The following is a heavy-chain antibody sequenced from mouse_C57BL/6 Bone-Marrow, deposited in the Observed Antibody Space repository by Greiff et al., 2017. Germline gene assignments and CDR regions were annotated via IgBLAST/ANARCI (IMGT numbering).Heavy chain of an antibody. Sequence: QVQLQQPGAELVRPGTSVKLSCKASGYTFTSYWMHWVKQRPGQGLEWIGVIDPSDSYTNYNQKFKGKATLTVDTSSSTAYMQLSSLTSEDSAVYYCARSDYSNYEYFDYWGQGTTLTVSS. CDR1: GYTFTSYW. CDR2: IDPSDSYT. D-gene: IGHD2-5*01. CDR3: ARSDYSNYEYFDY. V-gene: IGHV1-59*01. J-gene: IGHJ2*01.